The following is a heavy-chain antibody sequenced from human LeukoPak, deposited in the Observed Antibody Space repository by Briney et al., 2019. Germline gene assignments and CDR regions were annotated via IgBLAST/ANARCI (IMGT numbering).Heavy chain of an antibody. CDR2: FDQEDGET. Sequence: ASVTVSFKVSGYTLTELSMHGVRQGPGKGLEGKGGFDQEDGETIYSQKFQGRVTMTEDTSTDTAYMELSSLRSEDTAVYYCATLVFYYDILTGYDRDYWGQGTLVTVSS. V-gene: IGHV1-24*01. J-gene: IGHJ4*02. CDR1: GYTLTELS. CDR3: ATLVFYYDILTGYDRDY. D-gene: IGHD3-9*01.